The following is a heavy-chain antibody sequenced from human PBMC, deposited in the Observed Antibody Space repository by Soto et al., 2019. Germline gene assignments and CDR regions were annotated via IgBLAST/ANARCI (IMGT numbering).Heavy chain of an antibody. CDR1: GFTFSSYG. Sequence: QVQLVESGGGVVQPGRSLRLSCAASGFTFSSYGMHWVRQAPGKGLEWVAVIWYDGSNKYYADSVKGRFTISRDNSKNTLYLQMNSLRAEDTAVYYCARETYYYDSSGYYGVGYFDYWGQGTLVTVSS. J-gene: IGHJ4*02. CDR2: IWYDGSNK. D-gene: IGHD3-22*01. V-gene: IGHV3-33*01. CDR3: ARETYYYDSSGYYGVGYFDY.